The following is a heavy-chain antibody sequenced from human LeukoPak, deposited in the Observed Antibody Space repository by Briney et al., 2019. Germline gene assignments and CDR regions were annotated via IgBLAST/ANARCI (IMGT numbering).Heavy chain of an antibody. CDR3: ARDQEGFDY. CDR2: ISAYNGNT. J-gene: IGHJ4*02. CDR1: GYTFTSYY. V-gene: IGHV1-18*04. Sequence: PQASVKVSCKASGYTFTSYYMHWVRQAPGQGLEWMGWISAYNGNTNYAQKLQGRVTVTRGTSTSTVHMELSGLRSEDTAVYYCARDQEGFDYWGQGTLVTVSS.